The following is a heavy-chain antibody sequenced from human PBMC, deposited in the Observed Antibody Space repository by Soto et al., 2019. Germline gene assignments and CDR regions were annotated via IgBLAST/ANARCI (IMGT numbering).Heavy chain of an antibody. V-gene: IGHV4-39*01. CDR2: IYYSGCT. D-gene: IGHD3-9*01. CDR1: GGSISSSSYY. CDR3: ARRFEYYDILTGYYYYYMDV. Sequence: SETLSLTCTVSGGSISSSSYYWGWIRQPPGKGLEWIGSIYYSGCTYYNPSLKSRVTISVDTSKNQFSLKLGSVTAADTAVYYCARRFEYYDILTGYYYYYMDVWGKGTTVTVSS. J-gene: IGHJ6*03.